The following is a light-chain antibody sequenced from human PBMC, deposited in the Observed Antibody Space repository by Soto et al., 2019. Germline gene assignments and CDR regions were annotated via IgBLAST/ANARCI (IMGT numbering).Light chain of an antibody. J-gene: IGLJ2*01. CDR2: EVT. Sequence: QSVLTQPPSASGSPGQSVTVSCTGTSNDDGGYDYVSWFQQHPGKAPKLIIYEVTKRPAGVPDRFSGSKSGNTASLTVSGLQAEDEADYYCTSYVGSLVVFGGGTKLTVL. CDR3: TSYVGSLVV. V-gene: IGLV2-8*01. CDR1: SNDDGGYDY.